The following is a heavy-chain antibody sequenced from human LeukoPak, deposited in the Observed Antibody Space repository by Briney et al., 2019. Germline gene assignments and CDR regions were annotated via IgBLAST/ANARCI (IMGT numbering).Heavy chain of an antibody. CDR3: ARGDPLITIFGSFDP. CDR1: GGSISSSSYY. Sequence: PSETLSLTCTVSGGSISSSSYYWGWIRQPPGKGLEWIGSIYYSGSTYYNPSLKSRVTISVDTSKNQFSLKLSSVTAADTAVYYCARGDPLITIFGSFDPWGQGTLVTVSS. CDR2: IYYSGST. J-gene: IGHJ5*02. V-gene: IGHV4-39*07. D-gene: IGHD3-3*01.